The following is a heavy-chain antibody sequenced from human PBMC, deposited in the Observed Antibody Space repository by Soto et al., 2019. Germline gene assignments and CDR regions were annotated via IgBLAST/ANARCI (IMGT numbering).Heavy chain of an antibody. J-gene: IGHJ4*02. Sequence: GGSLRLSCVASGLTVGRYWMHWARQAPGKGLEWVANINPDGTVKYYVDSVKGRFTISRDNAKNSLYLEMNSLRAEDSAVYFCARAIGAVDAYWGQGTLVTVSS. D-gene: IGHD6-13*01. V-gene: IGHV3-7*03. CDR1: GLTVGRYW. CDR3: ARAIGAVDAY. CDR2: INPDGTVK.